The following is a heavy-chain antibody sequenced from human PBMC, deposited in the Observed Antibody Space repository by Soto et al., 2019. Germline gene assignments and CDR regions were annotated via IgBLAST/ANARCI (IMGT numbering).Heavy chain of an antibody. CDR2: ISGSADST. V-gene: IGHV3-23*01. D-gene: IGHD2-8*01. CDR1: GGSIRGST. Sequence: LQLQESGPGLVKPSETLSLTCTVSGGSIRGSTNYWAWIRQAPGKGLEWVSIISGSADSTFYADSVKGRFTISRDNSKSTLYLQINSLRAEDTAVYYCAKTRGAMIYAISVYGMDVWGQGTTVTVSS. CDR3: AKTRGAMIYAISVYGMDV. J-gene: IGHJ6*02.